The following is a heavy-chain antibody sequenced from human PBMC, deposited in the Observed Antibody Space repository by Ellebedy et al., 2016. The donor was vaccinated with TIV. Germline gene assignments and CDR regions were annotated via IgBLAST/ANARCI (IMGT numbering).Heavy chain of an antibody. J-gene: IGHJ4*02. D-gene: IGHD6-19*01. CDR2: IYHSGST. V-gene: IGHV4-4*02. CDR1: GGSIISTNW. CDR3: AGAVAGILH. Sequence: MPSETLSLTCAVSGGSIISTNWWSWVRQPPGKGLEWIGEIYHSGSTNYNPSLKSRVTISINTSKRQFSLKLSSMTAADTAVYYCAGAVAGILHWGQGTLVTVSS.